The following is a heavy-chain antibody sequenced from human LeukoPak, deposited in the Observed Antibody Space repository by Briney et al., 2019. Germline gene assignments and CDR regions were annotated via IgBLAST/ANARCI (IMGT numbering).Heavy chain of an antibody. V-gene: IGHV1-46*01. J-gene: IGHJ3*02. D-gene: IGHD6-13*01. CDR3: ARDWGYSSSWLGAFDI. CDR1: GFTFTSYY. CDR2: INPSGGST. Sequence: ASVKVSCKASGFTFTSYYMHWVQQAPGQGLEWMGIINPSGGSTSYAQKFQGRVTMTRDTSTSTVYMELSSLRSEDTAVYYCARDWGYSSSWLGAFDIWGQGTMVTVSS.